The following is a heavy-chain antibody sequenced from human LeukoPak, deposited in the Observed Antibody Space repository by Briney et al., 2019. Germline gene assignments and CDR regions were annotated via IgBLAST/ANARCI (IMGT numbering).Heavy chain of an antibody. CDR1: GYSFTSYW. CDR3: ARTYDIFSGYYRTGWLDP. V-gene: IGHV5-51*01. J-gene: IGHJ5*02. D-gene: IGHD3-9*01. Sequence: GESLKISCEASGYSFTSYWIAWVRQMPGKGLEYMGVIYPGDSDTRYSPSFQGQVTISADKSISTAYLQWTSLKASDTAMYYCARTYDIFSGYYRTGWLDPWGQGTLVTVSS. CDR2: IYPGDSDT.